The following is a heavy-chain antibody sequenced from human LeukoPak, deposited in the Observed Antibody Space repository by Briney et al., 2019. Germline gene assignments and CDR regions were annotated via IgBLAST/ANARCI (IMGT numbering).Heavy chain of an antibody. CDR1: GGSISSGGYY. Sequence: SETLSLTCTVSGGSISSGGYYWSWIRQHPGKGLEWIGYIYYSGSTNYNPSLRSRLTISVDTSKNQFSLKLSSVTAADTAVYYCARHWMTVAPYWYFDLWGRGTLVTVSS. V-gene: IGHV4-61*08. D-gene: IGHD6-19*01. CDR2: IYYSGST. J-gene: IGHJ2*01. CDR3: ARHWMTVAPYWYFDL.